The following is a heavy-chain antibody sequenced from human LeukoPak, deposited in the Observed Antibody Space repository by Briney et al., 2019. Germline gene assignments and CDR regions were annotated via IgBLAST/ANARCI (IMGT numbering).Heavy chain of an antibody. Sequence: GGSLRLSCAASGFTFSSYSMNWVRQAPGKGLEWVGRIKTKTEGGTTDYAAPVKDRFTISRDDSKTTVYLQMNSLKTEDTAVYYCTTSWRAYYYYYMDVWGKGTTVTISS. CDR1: GFTFSSYS. J-gene: IGHJ6*03. D-gene: IGHD3-3*01. CDR2: IKTKTEGGTT. V-gene: IGHV3-15*01. CDR3: TTSWRAYYYYYMDV.